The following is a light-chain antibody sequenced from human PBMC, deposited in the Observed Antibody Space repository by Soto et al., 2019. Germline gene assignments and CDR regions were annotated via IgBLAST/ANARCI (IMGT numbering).Light chain of an antibody. V-gene: IGKV4-1*01. CDR2: WAS. J-gene: IGKJ1*01. Sequence: DIVMTQSPDSLAVSLGERATINCKSSQRVLYSSSNKNYLAWYQQKPGQPPKLLIYWASTREPGVPDRFSGSGSGTDFTLTISSLQAEDVAVYYGQQYCSSPWTFGQGTKVEIK. CDR3: QQYCSSPWT. CDR1: QRVLYSSSNKNY.